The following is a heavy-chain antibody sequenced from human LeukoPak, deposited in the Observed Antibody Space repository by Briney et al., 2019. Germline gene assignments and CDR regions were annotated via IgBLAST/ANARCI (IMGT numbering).Heavy chain of an antibody. Sequence: PGGSLRLSCAASGFTFSSYSMNWVRQAPGKGLEWLSYINPSSTTYADSVKGRFTISRDNAKNSLYLQMNSLRAEDTAVYYCAKAGDITIFGVVTHFDYWGQGTLVTVSS. J-gene: IGHJ4*02. CDR3: AKAGDITIFGVVTHFDY. D-gene: IGHD3-3*01. CDR1: GFTFSSYS. CDR2: INPSSTT. V-gene: IGHV3-48*01.